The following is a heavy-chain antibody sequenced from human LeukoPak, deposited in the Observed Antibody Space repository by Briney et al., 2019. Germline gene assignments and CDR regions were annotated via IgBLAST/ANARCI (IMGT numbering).Heavy chain of an antibody. V-gene: IGHV3-66*01. CDR3: AKVEMATIYFDY. CDR1: GLTVSSNY. J-gene: IGHJ4*02. CDR2: IYSGGST. D-gene: IGHD5-24*01. Sequence: GGSLRLSCAASGLTVSSNYMSWVRQAPGKGLEWVSVIYSGGSTYYADSVKGRFTISRDNSKNTLYLQLNSLRAEDTAVYYCAKVEMATIYFDYWGQGTLVTVSS.